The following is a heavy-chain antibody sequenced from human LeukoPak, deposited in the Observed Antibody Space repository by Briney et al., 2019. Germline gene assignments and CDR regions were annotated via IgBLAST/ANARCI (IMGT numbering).Heavy chain of an antibody. D-gene: IGHD2-21*01. Sequence: GESLKISCKTSGYTFTTYWIVWVRQTPGKGLEWMGIIHPGNSDTIYSPSFQGQVTISVDKSISTAYLQWSSLKASDSAVYYCARRIAGLYMWFDPWGQGTLVTVSS. V-gene: IGHV5-51*01. CDR2: IHPGNSDT. J-gene: IGHJ5*02. CDR3: ARRIAGLYMWFDP. CDR1: GYTFTTYW.